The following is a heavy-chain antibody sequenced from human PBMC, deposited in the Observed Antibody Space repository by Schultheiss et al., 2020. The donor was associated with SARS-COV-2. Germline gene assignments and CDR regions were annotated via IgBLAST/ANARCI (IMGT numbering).Heavy chain of an antibody. J-gene: IGHJ5*02. CDR2: ISSSSSYI. V-gene: IGHV3-21*01. Sequence: GGSLRLSCAASGFTFSSYSMNWVRQAPGKGLEWVSSISSSSSYIYYADSVKGRFTISRDNGKNTLYLQMNSLRREDTAVYYCAKDQRLDWFDPWGQGTLVTVSS. CDR1: GFTFSSYS. CDR3: AKDQRLDWFDP.